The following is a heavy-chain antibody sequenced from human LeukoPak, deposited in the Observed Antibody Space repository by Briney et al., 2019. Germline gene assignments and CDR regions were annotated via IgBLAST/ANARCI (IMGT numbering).Heavy chain of an antibody. CDR2: ISGSGGST. CDR3: AKWFLDVVVTAMADWYFDL. Sequence: GGSLRLSCAASGFTFSSCAMSWVRQAPGKGLEWVSAISGSGGSTYYADSVKGRFTISRDNSKNTLYLQMNSLRAEDTAVYYCAKWFLDVVVTAMADWYFDLWGRGTLVTVSS. CDR1: GFTFSSCA. D-gene: IGHD2-21*02. J-gene: IGHJ2*01. V-gene: IGHV3-23*01.